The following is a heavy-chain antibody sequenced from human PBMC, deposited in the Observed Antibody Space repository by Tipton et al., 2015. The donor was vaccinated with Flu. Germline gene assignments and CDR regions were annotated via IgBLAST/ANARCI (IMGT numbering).Heavy chain of an antibody. CDR3: ARSPHEYADRVPAAIRGRGYYYYYMDV. Sequence: GLVKPSETLSLTCTVSGGSISSYYWSWIRQPAGKGLEWIGRIYTSGSTNYNPSLKSRVTTSVDTSKNQFSLKLSSVTAADTAVYYCARSPHEYADRVPAAIRGRGYYYYYMDVWGKGTTVTVSS. J-gene: IGHJ6*03. CDR2: IYTSGST. CDR1: GGSISSYY. V-gene: IGHV4-4*07. D-gene: IGHD2-2*02.